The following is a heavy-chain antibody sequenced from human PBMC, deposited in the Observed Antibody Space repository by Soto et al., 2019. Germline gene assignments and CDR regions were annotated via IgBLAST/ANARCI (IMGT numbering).Heavy chain of an antibody. J-gene: IGHJ5*02. Sequence: EVQLVESGGGLVQPGGSLRLSCAASGFTVSSNYMSWVRQAPGKGLEWVSVIYSGGSTYYADSVKGRFTISRHNSKNTLYLQMNCLRAEGTAVYFCAREVSHGWFDPWGQGTLVTFSS. CDR3: AREVSHGWFDP. CDR1: GFTVSSNY. V-gene: IGHV3-53*04. CDR2: IYSGGST.